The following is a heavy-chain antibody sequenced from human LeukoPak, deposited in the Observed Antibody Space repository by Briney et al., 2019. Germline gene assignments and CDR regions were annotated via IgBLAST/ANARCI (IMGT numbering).Heavy chain of an antibody. J-gene: IGHJ2*01. V-gene: IGHV4-4*07. CDR2: IYTSGST. CDR3: ARSRLPSFTTVTMDWYFDL. D-gene: IGHD4-11*01. CDR1: GGSISSYY. Sequence: SETLSLTCTVSGGSISSYYWSWIRQPPGKGLEWIGRIYTSGSTNYNPSLKSRVTMSVDTSKNQFSLKLSSVTAADTAVYYCARSRLPSFTTVTMDWYFDLWGRGTLVTVSS.